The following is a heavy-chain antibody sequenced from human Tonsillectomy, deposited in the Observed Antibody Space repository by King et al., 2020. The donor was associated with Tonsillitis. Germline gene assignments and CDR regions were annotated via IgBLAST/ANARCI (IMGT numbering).Heavy chain of an antibody. CDR3: AKGGDAANLGGYYRVLDY. J-gene: IGHJ4*02. CDR2: ISGSGGGT. CDR1: GFTFSSYA. V-gene: IGHV3-23*04. Sequence: VQLVESGGTLVQPGGSLRLSSAASGFTFSSYAMTWVRQAPGKGLEWVSAISGSGGGTNYADSVKGRFTISRDNSKNTLYLQMNSLRAEDTAVYYCAKGGDAANLGGYYRVLDYWGQGTLVTVSS. D-gene: IGHD3-3*01.